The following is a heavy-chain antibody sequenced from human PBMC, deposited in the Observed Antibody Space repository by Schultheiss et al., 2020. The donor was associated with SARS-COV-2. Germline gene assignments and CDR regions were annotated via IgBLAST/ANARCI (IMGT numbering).Heavy chain of an antibody. Sequence: GGSLRLSCAASGFTFSSYSMNWVRQAPGKGLEWVSVIYSDSANYADSVKGRFTVSRDNSKNTLYLQMNSLRAEDTAVYYCATYDYVWGSYRYYYYGMDVWGQGTTVTVSS. D-gene: IGHD3-16*02. J-gene: IGHJ6*02. CDR2: IYSDSA. CDR3: ATYDYVWGSYRYYYYGMDV. V-gene: IGHV3-NL1*01. CDR1: GFTFSSYS.